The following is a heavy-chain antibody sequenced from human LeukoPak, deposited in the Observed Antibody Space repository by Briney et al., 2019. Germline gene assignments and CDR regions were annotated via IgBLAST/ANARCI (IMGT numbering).Heavy chain of an antibody. Sequence: GGSLRLSCAASGFTFSSYAMHWVRQAPGKGLEWVAVISYDGSNKYYADSVKGRFTISRDNSKNTLYPQMNSLRAEDTAVYYCARETYSVYGDYLYHFDYWGQGTLVTVSS. D-gene: IGHD4-17*01. CDR1: GFTFSSYA. CDR2: ISYDGSNK. CDR3: ARETYSVYGDYLYHFDY. J-gene: IGHJ4*02. V-gene: IGHV3-30-3*01.